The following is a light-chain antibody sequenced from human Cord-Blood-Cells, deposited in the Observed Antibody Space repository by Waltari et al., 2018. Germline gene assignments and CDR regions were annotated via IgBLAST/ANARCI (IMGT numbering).Light chain of an antibody. CDR2: YAS. J-gene: IGKJ4*01. CDR3: HQSSSLPALT. V-gene: IGKV6-21*01. CDR1: QSIGSS. Sequence: IVLTQSRDVQSVTLKEKVTITCRASQSIGSSLHWYQQKPDQSPKLLIKYASQSFSGVPSRFSGRGSGTDFTLTINSLEAEDAATYYCHQSSSLPALTFGGGTKVEIK.